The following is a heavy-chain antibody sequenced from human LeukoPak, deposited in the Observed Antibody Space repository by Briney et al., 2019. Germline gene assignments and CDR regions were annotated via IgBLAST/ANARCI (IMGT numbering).Heavy chain of an antibody. Sequence: SETLSLTCTVSGCSISSGSYCGCWSRPPAGRGLGWIGRIYTSGSTNYNPPLKSRVTISVDTSKNQFSLKLSSVTAADTAVYYCARALAPSIAARPGDYWGQGTLVTVSS. D-gene: IGHD6-6*01. J-gene: IGHJ4*02. CDR2: IYTSGST. CDR1: GCSISSGSYC. CDR3: ARALAPSIAARPGDY. V-gene: IGHV4-61*02.